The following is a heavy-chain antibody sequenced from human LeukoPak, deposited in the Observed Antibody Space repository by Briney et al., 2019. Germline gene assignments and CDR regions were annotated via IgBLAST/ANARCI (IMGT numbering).Heavy chain of an antibody. CDR3: ARDWRIVVVPAANGAQFYYYYGMDV. J-gene: IGHJ6*02. V-gene: IGHV1-69*04. CDR1: GGTFSSYA. D-gene: IGHD2-2*01. Sequence: SVKVSCKASGGTFSSYAISWVRQAPGQGLEWMGRIIPILGIANYAQKFQGRVTITADKSTSTAYMELSSLRSEDTAVYYCARDWRIVVVPAANGAQFYYYYGMDVWGQGTTVTVSS. CDR2: IIPILGIA.